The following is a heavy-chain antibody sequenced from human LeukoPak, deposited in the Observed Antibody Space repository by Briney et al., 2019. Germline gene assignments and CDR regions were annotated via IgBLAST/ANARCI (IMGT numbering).Heavy chain of an antibody. Sequence: GGSLRLSCAASGFTFSSYSMNWVRQAPGKGLEWVSSISSSSSYICYADSVKGRFTISRDNAKNSLYLQMNSLRAEDTAVYYCARVQRYCSGGSCYDYYYYGMDVWGKGTTVTVSS. CDR1: GFTFSSYS. CDR3: ARVQRYCSGGSCYDYYYYGMDV. V-gene: IGHV3-21*01. J-gene: IGHJ6*04. D-gene: IGHD2-15*01. CDR2: ISSSSSYI.